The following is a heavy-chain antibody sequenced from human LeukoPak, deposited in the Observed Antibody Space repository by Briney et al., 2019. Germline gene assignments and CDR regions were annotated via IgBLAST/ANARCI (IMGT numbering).Heavy chain of an antibody. CDR1: GFTVSSNY. V-gene: IGHV3-53*01. J-gene: IGHJ4*02. CDR2: IYSGGST. Sequence: GGSLRLSCAASGFTVSSNYMSWVRQAPGKGLEWVSVIYSGGSTYYADSVKGRFTISRDNSKNTLYLQMNSLSAEDTAVYYCARESRTGTTSYFDYWGQGTLVTVSS. D-gene: IGHD1-7*01. CDR3: ARESRTGTTSYFDY.